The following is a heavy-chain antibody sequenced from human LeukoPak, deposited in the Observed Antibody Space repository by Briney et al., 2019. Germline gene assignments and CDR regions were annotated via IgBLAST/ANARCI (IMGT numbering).Heavy chain of an antibody. CDR1: GFTFSDYY. V-gene: IGHV3-74*01. Sequence: GGSLRLSCTASGFTFSDYYMNWVRQAPGKGLVWVSQINGDGSNAYYADSVKGRFTISRDNAKNTLYLQVNNLRAEDTAVYYCAKQMRDWGQGTLVTVSS. D-gene: IGHD1/OR15-1a*01. CDR2: INGDGSNA. CDR3: AKQMRD. J-gene: IGHJ4*02.